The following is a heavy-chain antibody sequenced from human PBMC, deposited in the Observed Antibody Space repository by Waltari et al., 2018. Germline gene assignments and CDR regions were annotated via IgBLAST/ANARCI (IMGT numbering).Heavy chain of an antibody. CDR1: GYSISSGYY. D-gene: IGHD6-13*01. V-gene: IGHV4-38-2*01. CDR3: ARRGQLFDY. CDR2: IYHSGST. Sequence: QVQLQESGPGLVKPSETLSLTCAVSGYSISSGYYWGWIRQPPGKGLEWIGSIYHSGSTYYNPSLKSRVTISVDTSKNQFSLKLSSVTAADTAVYYCARRGQLFDYWGQGTLVTVSS. J-gene: IGHJ4*02.